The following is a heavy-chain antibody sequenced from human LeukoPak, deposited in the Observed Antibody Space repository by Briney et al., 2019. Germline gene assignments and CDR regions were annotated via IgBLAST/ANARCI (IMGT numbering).Heavy chain of an antibody. D-gene: IGHD3-22*01. V-gene: IGHV3-7*01. CDR2: IEQDGSEK. J-gene: IGHJ4*02. CDR3: ARDFQGQYYYDSSGPYYFDY. Sequence: GGSLRLSCAASGFTFSSYWMSWVRQAPGKGLEWVANIEQDGSEKYYVDSVKGRFTISRDNAKNSLYLQMNSLRAEDTAVYYCARDFQGQYYYDSSGPYYFDYWGQGTLVTVSS. CDR1: GFTFSSYW.